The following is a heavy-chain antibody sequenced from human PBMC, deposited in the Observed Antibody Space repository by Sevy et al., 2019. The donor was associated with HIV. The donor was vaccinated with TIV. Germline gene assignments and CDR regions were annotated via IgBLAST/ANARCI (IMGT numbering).Heavy chain of an antibody. Sequence: GGSLRLSCAASGFTFSSYGMHWVRQAPGKGLEWVAVISYDGSNKYSADSVKGRFTISRDNSKNTLYLQMNSLRAEDTAVYYCAINYFDYWGQGTLVTVST. J-gene: IGHJ4*02. CDR3: AINYFDY. CDR1: GFTFSSYG. CDR2: ISYDGSNK. V-gene: IGHV3-30*03.